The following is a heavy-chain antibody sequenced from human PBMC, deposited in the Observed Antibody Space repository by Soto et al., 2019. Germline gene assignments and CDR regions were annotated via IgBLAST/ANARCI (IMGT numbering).Heavy chain of an antibody. Sequence: QVQLMESGGGVVRPGRSLRLSCAASGFTFKTFDLHWVRQAPGKGLEWVAVISKDGSDKYYADSLKGRFTISRDNSKNTLYLQIDSLRTDDTAVYYCARERLGFVAFDFWVQGTLVSVSS. CDR1: GFTFKTFD. J-gene: IGHJ4*02. V-gene: IGHV3-30-3*01. D-gene: IGHD2-15*01. CDR3: ARERLGFVAFDF. CDR2: ISKDGSDK.